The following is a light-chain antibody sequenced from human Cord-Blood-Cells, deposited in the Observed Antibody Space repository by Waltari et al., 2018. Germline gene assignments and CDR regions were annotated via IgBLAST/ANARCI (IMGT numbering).Light chain of an antibody. J-gene: IGKJ4*01. CDR1: QSVSSSY. CDR3: QQYGSSPPLT. CDR2: GAS. Sequence: EIVLTQSPGTLSLSPGERATLSCRASQSVSSSYLAWSQQKPGQAPRLLIYGASSRATGLPDRFSGSGSGTDFTLTISRLEPEDFAVYYCQQYGSSPPLTFGGGTKVEIK. V-gene: IGKV3-20*01.